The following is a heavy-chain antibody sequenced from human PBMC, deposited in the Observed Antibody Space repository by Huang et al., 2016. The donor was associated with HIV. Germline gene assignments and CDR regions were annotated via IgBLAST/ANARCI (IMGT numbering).Heavy chain of an antibody. D-gene: IGHD1-26*01. Sequence: QVHLVQSGAEVREPGSSVEVSCTSSAGALTSHSITWVRLAPGHGPERVGTCVPRCGTPKYEQKFLGRLSFRADESTGAVYMKWALLKSEDTAIYVCARVRRHSGNSGLIDFWGQGTLVTVTS. CDR1: AGALTSHS. J-gene: IGHJ4*02. V-gene: IGHV1-69*13. CDR3: ARVRRHSGNSGLIDF. CDR2: CVPRCGTP.